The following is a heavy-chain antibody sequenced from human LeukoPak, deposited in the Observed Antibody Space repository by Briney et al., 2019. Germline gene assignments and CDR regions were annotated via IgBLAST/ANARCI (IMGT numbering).Heavy chain of an antibody. CDR3: ARRTTNYYMDV. V-gene: IGHV3-21*01. CDR1: GFTFSSYT. CDR2: ISSSSSYI. D-gene: IGHD2-8*01. J-gene: IGHJ6*03. Sequence: GGSLRLSCAASGFTFSSYTMNWVRQAPGKGLDWVSAISSSSSYIYYADSVKGRFTISRDNAKKSLYLQMNSLRAEDTAVYYCARRTTNYYMDVWGKGTTVTVSS.